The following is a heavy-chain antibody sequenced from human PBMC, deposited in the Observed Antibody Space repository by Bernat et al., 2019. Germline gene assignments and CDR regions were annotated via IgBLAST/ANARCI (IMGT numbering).Heavy chain of an antibody. Sequence: QVQLVQSGAEVKKPGASVKVSCKASGYTFTSYYMHWVRQAPGQGLEWMGIINPSGGSTSYAQKFQGRVTMTRDTSTSTVYMELSSLRSEDTAVYYCASTLIVVPAAMGWFDPWGQGTLVTVS. J-gene: IGHJ5*02. D-gene: IGHD2-2*01. CDR3: ASTLIVVPAAMGWFDP. CDR2: INPSGGST. CDR1: GYTFTSYY. V-gene: IGHV1-46*03.